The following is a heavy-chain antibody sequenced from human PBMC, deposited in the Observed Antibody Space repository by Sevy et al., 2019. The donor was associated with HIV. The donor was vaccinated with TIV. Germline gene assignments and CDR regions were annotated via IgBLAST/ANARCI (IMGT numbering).Heavy chain of an antibody. Sequence: GGSLRLSCAASGFTVSSYGMHWVRQAPGKGLEWVAFIRYDGSNKYYADSVKGRFTISRDNSKNTLYLQMNSLRAEDTAVYYCAKDSSKFPLYYFDYWGQGTLVTVSS. CDR3: AKDSSKFPLYYFDY. J-gene: IGHJ4*02. CDR1: GFTVSSYG. CDR2: IRYDGSNK. D-gene: IGHD2-21*01. V-gene: IGHV3-30*02.